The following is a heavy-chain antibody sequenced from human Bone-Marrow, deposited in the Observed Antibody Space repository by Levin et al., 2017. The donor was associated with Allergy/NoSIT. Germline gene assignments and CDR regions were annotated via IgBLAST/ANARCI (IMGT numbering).Heavy chain of an antibody. CDR1: GYTFTGYY. CDR2: INPNSGGT. J-gene: IGHJ6*02. CDR3: ARDNARIAVAGFYYYDGMDV. V-gene: IGHV1-2*02. D-gene: IGHD6-19*01. Sequence: GASVKVSCKASGYTFTGYYMHWVRQAPGQGLEWMGWINPNSGGTNYAQKFQGRVTMTRDTSISTAYMELSRLRSDDTAVYYCARDNARIAVAGFYYYDGMDVWGQGTTVTVSS.